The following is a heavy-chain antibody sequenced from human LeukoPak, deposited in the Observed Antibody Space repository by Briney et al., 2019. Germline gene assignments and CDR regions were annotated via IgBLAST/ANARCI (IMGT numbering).Heavy chain of an antibody. CDR1: GGTFSSYA. CDR3: ARDRVLYDFWSGSRTYYYYYMDV. CDR2: IIPIFGTA. V-gene: IGHV1-69*01. J-gene: IGHJ6*03. D-gene: IGHD3-3*01. Sequence: SVKVSCKASGGTFSSYAISWVRQAPGQGLEWMGGIIPIFGTANYAQKFQGRVTITADESTSTAYMELSSLRSEDTAVYYCARDRVLYDFWSGSRTYYYYYMDVWGKGTTVTVSS.